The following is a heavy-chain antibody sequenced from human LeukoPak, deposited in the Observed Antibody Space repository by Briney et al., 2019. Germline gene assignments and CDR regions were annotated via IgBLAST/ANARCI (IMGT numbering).Heavy chain of an antibody. D-gene: IGHD2-8*02. CDR2: VKQDGIET. Sequence: GGSLRLSCLAYGCTISRDWMSWVRQAPGKGLEWVASVKQDGIETQYVDSVKGRFTITSDNAKNSVYLHTNSTRVEYTAVYYCARDGTGFDYWGQGTLVTVSS. CDR1: GCTISRDW. CDR3: ARDGTGFDY. V-gene: IGHV3-7*01. J-gene: IGHJ4*02.